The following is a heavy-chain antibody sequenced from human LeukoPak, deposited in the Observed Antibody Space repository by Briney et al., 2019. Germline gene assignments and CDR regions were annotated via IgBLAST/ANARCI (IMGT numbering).Heavy chain of an antibody. V-gene: IGHV3-7*01. J-gene: IGHJ4*02. CDR1: GFSFSIYW. CDR2: ANQDGSAK. D-gene: IGHD2/OR15-2a*01. Sequence: GGSLRLSCAASGFSFSIYWMSCVRQAPGKGVEWVANANQDGSAKNYVDSVRGRFTIPRDNAENSLYLQMNSLRAEDTAVYYCAREGFLDYWGQGTLVTVSS. CDR3: AREGFLDY.